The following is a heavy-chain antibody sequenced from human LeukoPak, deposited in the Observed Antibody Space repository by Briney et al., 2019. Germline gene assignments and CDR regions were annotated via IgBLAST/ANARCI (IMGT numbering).Heavy chain of an antibody. J-gene: IGHJ4*02. V-gene: IGHV3-21*01. CDR3: ARDPPGAHFDY. D-gene: IGHD7-27*01. CDR1: GFTFSSYS. CDR2: ISSSSSNI. Sequence: GGSLRLSCTASGFTFSSYSMNWVRQVPGKGLEWVSYISSSSSNIFYADSFKGRFTISRDNAQNSLYLQMNSLRAEDTAVYYCARDPPGAHFDYWGQGTLVTVSS.